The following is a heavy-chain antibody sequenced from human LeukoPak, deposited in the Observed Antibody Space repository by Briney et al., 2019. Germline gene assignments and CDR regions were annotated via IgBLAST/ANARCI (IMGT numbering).Heavy chain of an antibody. V-gene: IGHV3-30-3*01. CDR2: ISYDGSNK. D-gene: IGHD3-3*01. CDR1: GFTFSSYA. J-gene: IGHJ4*02. CDR3: ARDPQFLGYFDY. Sequence: GGSLRLSCAASGFTFSSYAMHWVRQAPGKGLEWVAVISYDGSNKYYADSVKGRFTISRDNSKNTLYLQMNSLRAEDTAVYYCARDPQFLGYFDYWGQGTLVTVSS.